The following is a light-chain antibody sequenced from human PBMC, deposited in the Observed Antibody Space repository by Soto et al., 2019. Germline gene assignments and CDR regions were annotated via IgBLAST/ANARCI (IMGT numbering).Light chain of an antibody. V-gene: IGLV1-44*01. CDR2: YNN. J-gene: IGLJ3*02. CDR1: SSNIGSNT. Sequence: QSVLTQPPSVSGTPGQRVTISCSGSSSNIGSNTVNWYQQLPGTAPKLLIYYNNQRPSGVPDRFSGSKSGTSASPAISGLQSEDEAHYYCAAWDDSLYGWVFGGGTKLTVL. CDR3: AAWDDSLYGWV.